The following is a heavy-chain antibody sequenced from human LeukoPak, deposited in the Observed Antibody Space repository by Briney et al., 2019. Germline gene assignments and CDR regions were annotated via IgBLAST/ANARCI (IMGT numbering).Heavy chain of an antibody. J-gene: IGHJ4*02. Sequence: GASVKVSCKASGCTFTGYYMHWVRQAPGQGLEWMGWINPNSGGTNYAQKFQGRVTMTRDTSISTAYMELSRLRSDDTAVYYCARGGCSSTSCYLFAFDYWGQGTLVTVSS. CDR1: GCTFTGYY. V-gene: IGHV1-2*02. D-gene: IGHD2-2*01. CDR3: ARGGCSSTSCYLFAFDY. CDR2: INPNSGGT.